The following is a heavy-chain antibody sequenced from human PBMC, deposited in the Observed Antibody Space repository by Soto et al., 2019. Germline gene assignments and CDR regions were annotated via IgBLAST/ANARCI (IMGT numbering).Heavy chain of an antibody. V-gene: IGHV4-59*01. Sequence: PSETLSLTCTVSGGSISSYYWSWIRQPPGKGLEWIGYIYYSGSTNYNPSLKSRVTISVDTSKNQLSLKLSSVTAADTAVYYCARERGTYYDFWSGSRYYYYGMDVWGQGTTVTVSS. D-gene: IGHD3-3*01. J-gene: IGHJ6*02. CDR2: IYYSGST. CDR1: GGSISSYY. CDR3: ARERGTYYDFWSGSRYYYYGMDV.